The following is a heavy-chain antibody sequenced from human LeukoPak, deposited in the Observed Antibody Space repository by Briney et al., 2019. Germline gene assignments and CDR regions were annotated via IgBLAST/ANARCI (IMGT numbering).Heavy chain of an antibody. CDR2: IYFSGST. CDR3: ARRAPFSNWFDP. J-gene: IGHJ5*02. D-gene: IGHD2-2*01. CDR1: GASITNDDYY. V-gene: IGHV4-31*03. Sequence: PSETLSLTCTVSGASITNDDYYWSWIRQHPGKGLEWIGYIYFSGSTYYNPTLKCRASVSVDTSKSQFSLRLTSVTAADTAVYYCARRAPFSNWFDPWGQGTLVIVSS.